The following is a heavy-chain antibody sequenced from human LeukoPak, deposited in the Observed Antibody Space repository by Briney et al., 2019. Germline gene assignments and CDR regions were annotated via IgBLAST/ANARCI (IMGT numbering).Heavy chain of an antibody. CDR1: GFTFSSYA. V-gene: IGHV3-23*01. Sequence: GGSLRLSCAASGFTFSSYAMSWVRQAPGKGLEWVSAISSSGGSTYYADSVKGRFTISRDNSKNTLYLQMNSLRAEDTAVYYCTRAASDCSSTSCFTRYFQHWGQGTLVTVSS. D-gene: IGHD2-2*01. CDR3: TRAASDCSSTSCFTRYFQH. J-gene: IGHJ1*01. CDR2: ISSSGGST.